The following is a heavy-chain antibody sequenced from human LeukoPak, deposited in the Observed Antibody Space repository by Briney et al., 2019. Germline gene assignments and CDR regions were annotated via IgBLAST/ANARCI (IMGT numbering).Heavy chain of an antibody. CDR3: ARQAWLVLKGAFDI. J-gene: IGHJ3*02. CDR1: GFTFSSYS. V-gene: IGHV3-21*04. Sequence: PGGSLRLSCATSGFTFSSYSMNWVRQAPGKGLEWVSSITSSSSYIYYADSVKGRFTISRDNAKNSLYLQMNSLRAEDTALYYCARQAWLVLKGAFDIWGQGTMVTVSS. CDR2: ITSSSSYI. D-gene: IGHD6-19*01.